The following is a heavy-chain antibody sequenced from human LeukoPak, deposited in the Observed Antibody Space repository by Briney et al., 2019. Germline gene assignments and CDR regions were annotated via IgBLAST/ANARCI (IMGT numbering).Heavy chain of an antibody. J-gene: IGHJ4*02. CDR1: GFSFSSYG. D-gene: IGHD3-22*01. CDR2: IWYDGSNK. Sequence: PGGSLRLSCAASGFSFSSYGMHWVRQAPGKGLEWVAFIWYDGSNKYYADSVKGRFTISRDNSKNTLYLQMNSLRAEDTAVYYCAKGDSSGYLDYWGQGTLVTVSS. CDR3: AKGDSSGYLDY. V-gene: IGHV3-30*02.